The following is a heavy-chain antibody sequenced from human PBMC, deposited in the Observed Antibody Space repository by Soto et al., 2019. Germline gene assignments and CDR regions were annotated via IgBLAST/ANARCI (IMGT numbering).Heavy chain of an antibody. CDR2: IYYSGST. CDR1: GGSVSSGSYY. CDR3: AAGRLRYFDWLHSCYYYYGIDV. J-gene: IGHJ6*02. Sequence: SETLSLTCTVSGGSVSSGSYYWSWIRQPPGKGLEWIGYIYYSGSTNYNPSLKSRVTISVDTSKNQFSLKLSSVTAADTAVYYCAAGRLRYFDWLHSCYYYYGIDVWGQGTQVA. V-gene: IGHV4-61*01. D-gene: IGHD3-9*01.